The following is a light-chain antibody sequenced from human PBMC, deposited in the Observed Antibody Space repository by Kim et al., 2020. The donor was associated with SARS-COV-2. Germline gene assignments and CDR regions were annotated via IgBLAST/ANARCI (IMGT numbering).Light chain of an antibody. CDR1: TSNIGTNL. V-gene: IGLV1-44*01. CDR3: AVLDDRLNGPV. Sequence: ELTQPPSASGTPGQRVTISCSGSTSNIGTNLVNWYQQLPGTAPTLLVYDNNQRPSGVPDRFSGSKSGTSASLAISGLQSDDEAIYYCAVLDDRLNGPVFGGGTRLTVL. J-gene: IGLJ2*01. CDR2: DNN.